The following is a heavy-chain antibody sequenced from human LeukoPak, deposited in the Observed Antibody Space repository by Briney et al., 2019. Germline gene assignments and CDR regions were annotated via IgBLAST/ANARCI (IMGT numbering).Heavy chain of an antibody. CDR2: ISAYNGNT. Sequence: ASVKVSCKASGYTFTSYGINWVRQAPGQGLEWMGWISAYNGNTHYAQNLQDRVTMTTDISTSTAYMELSSLRSEDTAVYYCARGRITMVRGVILNWFDPWGQGTLVTVSS. D-gene: IGHD3-10*01. J-gene: IGHJ5*02. CDR1: GYTFTSYG. CDR3: ARGRITMVRGVILNWFDP. V-gene: IGHV1-18*01.